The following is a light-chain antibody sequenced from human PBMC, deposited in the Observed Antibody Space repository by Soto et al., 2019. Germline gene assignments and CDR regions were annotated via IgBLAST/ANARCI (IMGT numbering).Light chain of an antibody. J-gene: IGKJ1*01. CDR3: QQSTAWPLT. CDR2: GIS. Sequence: VMTLSAAALSVSPGEGATLSCRASQSVTSNYLAWYQQKPGKAPRLLIHGISNRATGVPDRFSGSGSGTDFTLTISRLEPEDFTVYYCQQSTAWPLTFGQRTKA. CDR1: QSVTSNY. V-gene: IGKV3-20*01.